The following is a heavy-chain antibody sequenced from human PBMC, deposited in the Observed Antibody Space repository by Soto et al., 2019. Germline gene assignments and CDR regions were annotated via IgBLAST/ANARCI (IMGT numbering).Heavy chain of an antibody. Sequence: EVQLLESGGGLVQPGGSLRLSCAASGFTFGSCAMSWVRQAPGKGLEWVSGISSSGGNTYFADSVKGRFTISSDTSKKTLYLQMNSLRAEDTAVYYCAKSITITKTGVDYWGQGTVVTVSS. V-gene: IGHV3-23*01. D-gene: IGHD3-16*01. CDR2: ISSSGGNT. CDR3: AKSITITKTGVDY. CDR1: GFTFGSCA. J-gene: IGHJ4*02.